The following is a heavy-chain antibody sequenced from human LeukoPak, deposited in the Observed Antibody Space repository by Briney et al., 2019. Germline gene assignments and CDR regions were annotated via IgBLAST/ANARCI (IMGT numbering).Heavy chain of an antibody. CDR1: GFTFSSYS. CDR2: ITSTSSYI. CDR3: ARGGSYGDYSRV. Sequence: GGSLRLSCAVSGFTFSSYSMNWVRQAPGKGLEWVSSITSTSSYIYYADSVKGRFTISRDNAKNSLFLQMNSLRAEVTAVYYCARGGSYGDYSRVWGQGTTVTVSS. D-gene: IGHD4-17*01. V-gene: IGHV3-21*01. J-gene: IGHJ6*02.